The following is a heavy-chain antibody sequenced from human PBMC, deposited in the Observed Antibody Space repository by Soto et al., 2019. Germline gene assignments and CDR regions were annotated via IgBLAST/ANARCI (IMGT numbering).Heavy chain of an antibody. CDR3: ARDRGHVRAYTYGSNNVYYYGVEV. J-gene: IGHJ6*02. V-gene: IGHV4-61*08. Sequence: QVHLQESGPGLVNPSETLSLTCTVSGESVTSREYYWIWIRQPPGKGLECIGYISNSGNTNYNPSLERRVTISMDPSRSQFSLRLNSVITADRAVYYCARDRGHVRAYTYGSNNVYYYGVEVWGQGTTVTVSS. CDR1: GESVTSREYY. D-gene: IGHD3-16*01. CDR2: ISNSGNT.